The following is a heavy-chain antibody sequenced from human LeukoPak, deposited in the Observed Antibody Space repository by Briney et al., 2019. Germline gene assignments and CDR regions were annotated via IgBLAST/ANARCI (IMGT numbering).Heavy chain of an antibody. D-gene: IGHD6-13*01. CDR1: GYTFTGYY. Sequence: ASVKVSCKASGYTFTGYYMHWVRQAPGQGLEWMGWINPNSGGTNYAQKFQGRVTMTRDTFISTAYMELSRLRSDDTAVYYCARSWYSSSWYNYWGQGTLVTVSS. V-gene: IGHV1-2*02. CDR2: INPNSGGT. J-gene: IGHJ4*02. CDR3: ARSWYSSSWYNY.